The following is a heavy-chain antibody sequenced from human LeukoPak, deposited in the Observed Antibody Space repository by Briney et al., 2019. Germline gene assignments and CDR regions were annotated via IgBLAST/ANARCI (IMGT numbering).Heavy chain of an antibody. J-gene: IGHJ5*02. CDR1: GFTFTKFW. CDR2: ISASGGST. CDR3: AHPTEYSSSWYGNWFDP. V-gene: IGHV3-23*01. D-gene: IGHD6-13*01. Sequence: GGSLRLSCEASGFTFTKFWMSWVRQAPGKGLEWVSAISASGGSTYYADSVKGRFTISRDNSKSTLYLQMNSLRAEDTAVYSCAHPTEYSSSWYGNWFDPWGQGTLVTVSS.